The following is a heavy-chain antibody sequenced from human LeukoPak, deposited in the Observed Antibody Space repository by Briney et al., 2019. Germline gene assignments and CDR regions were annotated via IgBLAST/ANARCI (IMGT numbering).Heavy chain of an antibody. CDR3: ARDDDYGDYVGSGGFDY. V-gene: IGHV6-1*01. Sequence: SQTLSLTCAISGDSVSSNSAAWNWIRQSPSRGLEWLGSTYYRSKWYNDYAVSVKSRITINPDTSKNQFSLQLNSVTPEGTAVYYCARDDDYGDYVGSGGFDYWGQGTLVTVSS. CDR1: GDSVSSNSAA. J-gene: IGHJ4*02. CDR2: TYYRSKWYN. D-gene: IGHD4-17*01.